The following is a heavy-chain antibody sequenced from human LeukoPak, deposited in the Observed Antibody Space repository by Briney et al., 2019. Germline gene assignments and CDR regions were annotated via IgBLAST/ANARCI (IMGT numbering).Heavy chain of an antibody. V-gene: IGHV3-7*01. Sequence: PGGSLRLSCVASGFTFSSYWMRWVRQAPGKGLEGGPNIKEDGSIQSYLDSVRGPFTISRDNAKTSVYLQLNSLRADDTAVYYCARDVWTGVAVSDYWGQGTLVTVSS. CDR2: IKEDGSIQ. CDR1: GFTFSSYW. D-gene: IGHD6-19*01. J-gene: IGHJ4*02. CDR3: ARDVWTGVAVSDY.